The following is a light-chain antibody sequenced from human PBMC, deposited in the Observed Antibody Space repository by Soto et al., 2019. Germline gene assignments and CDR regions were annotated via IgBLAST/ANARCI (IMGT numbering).Light chain of an antibody. CDR2: DLS. Sequence: QSALTQPASVSGSPGQSITISCTGTSSDIGGYNFVSWYQQHPGKAPKLMIYDLSNWPSGVSNRFSGSKSGNTASLTISGLQAEDEADYYCSSYTSSSTYVFGTGTKLTVL. V-gene: IGLV2-14*01. CDR3: SSYTSSSTYV. CDR1: SSDIGGYNF. J-gene: IGLJ1*01.